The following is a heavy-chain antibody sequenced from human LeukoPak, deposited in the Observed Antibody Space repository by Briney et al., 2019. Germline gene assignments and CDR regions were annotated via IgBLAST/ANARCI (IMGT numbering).Heavy chain of an antibody. CDR1: GFTFSSYS. CDR2: ISSSSSTM. J-gene: IGHJ4*02. V-gene: IGHV3-48*02. CDR3: ARVWGTTVTQVPTDY. Sequence: GGSLRLSCTASGFTFSSYSMNWVRQAPGKGLEWVSYISSSSSTMYYADSVKGRFTISRDNAQNSLYLQMNSLRDEDTAVYYCARVWGTTVTQVPTDYWGQGTLVTVSS. D-gene: IGHD4-17*01.